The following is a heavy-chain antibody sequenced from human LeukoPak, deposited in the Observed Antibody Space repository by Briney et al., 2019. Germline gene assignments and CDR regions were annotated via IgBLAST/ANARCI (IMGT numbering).Heavy chain of an antibody. CDR3: AKGSSGWYGALDY. CDR2: ISYDGSNK. CDR1: GFTFDDYG. D-gene: IGHD6-19*01. J-gene: IGHJ4*02. V-gene: IGHV3-30*18. Sequence: GGSLRLSCAASGFTFDDYGMSWVRQAPGKGLEWVAVISYDGSNKYYADSVKGRFTISRDNSKNTLYLQMNSLRAEDTAVYYCAKGSSGWYGALDYWGQGTLVTVSS.